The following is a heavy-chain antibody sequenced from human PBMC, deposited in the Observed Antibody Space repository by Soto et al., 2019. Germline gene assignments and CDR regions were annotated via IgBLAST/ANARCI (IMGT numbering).Heavy chain of an antibody. J-gene: IGHJ5*02. Sequence: PSETLSLTCSVSGDSISSYSWSWIRQPAGKGLEWLGRVYRGTSNYNPSLKSRLIMSLDTSKNQFSLNLRSVTAADTAFFFCARKSQKETITMTVVIDPGGQGTRVPVSS. CDR1: GDSISSYS. CDR2: VYRGTS. D-gene: IGHD3-22*01. CDR3: ARKSQKETITMTVVIDP. V-gene: IGHV4-4*07.